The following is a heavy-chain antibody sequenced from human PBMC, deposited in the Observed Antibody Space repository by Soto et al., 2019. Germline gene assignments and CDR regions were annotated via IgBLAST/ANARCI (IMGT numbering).Heavy chain of an antibody. CDR1: GFTFSSYA. CDR2: FSGSGGST. V-gene: IGHV3-23*01. J-gene: IGHJ4*02. Sequence: GGSLRLSCAASGFTFSSYAMSWVRQAPGKGLEWVSAFSGSGGSTYYADSVKGRFTISRHNSKKTLYLQMNSLRAEDTAVYYSAKDVEGGSLFRGALSYWGQGTQVTV. D-gene: IGHD1-26*01. CDR3: AKDVEGGSLFRGALSY.